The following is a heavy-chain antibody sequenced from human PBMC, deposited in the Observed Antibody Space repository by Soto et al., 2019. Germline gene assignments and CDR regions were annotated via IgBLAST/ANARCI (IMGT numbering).Heavy chain of an antibody. CDR3: AKDISELGILTGLLDY. CDR2: ISYDGSNK. CDR1: GFTFSSYG. D-gene: IGHD3-9*01. V-gene: IGHV3-30*18. Sequence: PGGSLRLSCAASGFTFSSYGMHWVRQAPGKGLEWVAVISYDGSNKYYADSVKGRFTISRDNSKNTLYLQMNSLRAEDTAVYYCAKDISELGILTGLLDYWGQGTLVTVSS. J-gene: IGHJ4*02.